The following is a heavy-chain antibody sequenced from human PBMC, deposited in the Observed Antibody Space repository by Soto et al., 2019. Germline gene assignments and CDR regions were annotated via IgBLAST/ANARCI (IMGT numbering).Heavy chain of an antibody. CDR1: GGTFSSYA. CDR3: ARCEPPEGRQLGPACAFDI. V-gene: IGHV1-69*01. J-gene: IGHJ3*02. D-gene: IGHD6-6*01. CDR2: IIPIFGTA. Sequence: QVQLVQSGAEVKKPGSSVKVSCKASGGTFSSYAISWVRQAPGQGLEWMGGIIPIFGTANYGQKFQGRVTITADESTSTAYMELSSLRSEDTAVYYCARCEPPEGRQLGPACAFDIWGQGTMVTVSS.